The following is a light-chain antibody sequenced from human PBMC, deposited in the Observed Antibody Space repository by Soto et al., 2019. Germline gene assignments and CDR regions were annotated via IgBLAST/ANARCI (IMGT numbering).Light chain of an antibody. V-gene: IGKV1-5*01. CDR2: DAS. Sequence: DIQMTQSPSTLSASVGDRVIITCRASQSISSWLAWYQQKPGKVPNLLIYDASNLESGVPLRFSGSGSGTEFTLTSSSLQPDDFATYYCQQYQSSWTFGQGTKVEIQ. J-gene: IGKJ1*01. CDR3: QQYQSSWT. CDR1: QSISSW.